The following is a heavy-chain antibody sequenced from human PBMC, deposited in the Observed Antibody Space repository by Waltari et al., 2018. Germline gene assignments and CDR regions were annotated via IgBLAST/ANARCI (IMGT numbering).Heavy chain of an antibody. V-gene: IGHV3-7*01. Sequence: EVQLVESGGGLVQHGGYMRLSCVAFGFTFSEFWMSWVRQAPGKGLEWVANIKQDGSDKYYVESVKGRFTISRDNANNLLFLQMNSLRVDDTALYYCSSMDFWGKGTTVIVSS. J-gene: IGHJ6*03. CDR1: GFTFSEFW. CDR2: IKQDGSDK. CDR3: SSMDF.